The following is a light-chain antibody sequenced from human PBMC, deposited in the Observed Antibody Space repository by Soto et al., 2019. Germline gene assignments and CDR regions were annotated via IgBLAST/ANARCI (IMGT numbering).Light chain of an antibody. CDR2: VNSDGSH. V-gene: IGLV4-69*01. CDR1: SGHSNYA. CDR3: QTWGSGHWV. J-gene: IGLJ3*02. Sequence: QPVLTQSPSASASLGASVKLTCTLSSGHSNYAIAWYQQQPEKGPRYLMKVNSDGSHNKGGGIPDRFSGSTSGAERYLTISSLQSDDEADYYCQTWGSGHWVFGGGTQLTVL.